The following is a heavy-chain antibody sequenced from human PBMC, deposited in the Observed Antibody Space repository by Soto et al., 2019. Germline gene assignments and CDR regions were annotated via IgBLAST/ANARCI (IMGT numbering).Heavy chain of an antibody. J-gene: IGHJ4*02. V-gene: IGHV3-7*05. Sequence: PGGSLRLSXAASGFTFSSYWMSWVRQAPGKGLEWVANIKQDGSEKYYVDSVKGRFTISRDNAKNSLYLQMNSLRAEDTAVYYCARDCSGGSCYVYWGQGTLVTAPQ. CDR3: ARDCSGGSCYVY. CDR2: IKQDGSEK. D-gene: IGHD2-15*01. CDR1: GFTFSSYW.